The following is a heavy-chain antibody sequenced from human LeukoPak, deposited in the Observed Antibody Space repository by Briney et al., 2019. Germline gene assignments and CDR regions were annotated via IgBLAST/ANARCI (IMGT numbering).Heavy chain of an antibody. CDR3: ARGGSSSWYGWFDP. V-gene: IGHV4-34*01. Sequence: PSETLSLTCAVYGGSFSGYYWSWIRQPPGKGLEWTGEINHSGSTNYNPSLKSRVTISVDTSKNQFSLKLSSVTAADTAVYYCARGGSSSWYGWFDPWGQGTLVTVSS. CDR1: GGSFSGYY. CDR2: INHSGST. D-gene: IGHD6-13*01. J-gene: IGHJ5*02.